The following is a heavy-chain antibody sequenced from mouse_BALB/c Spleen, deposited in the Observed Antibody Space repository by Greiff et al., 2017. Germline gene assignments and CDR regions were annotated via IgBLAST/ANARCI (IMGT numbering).Heavy chain of an antibody. CDR1: GFTFSSFG. D-gene: IGHD2-3*01. Sequence: DVQLVESGGGLVQPGGSRKLSCAASGFTFSSFGMHWVRQAPEKGLEWVAYISSGSSTICYADTVKGRVTISRDNPKNTLFLQMTSLRSEDTAMYYCARDGKYYYAMDYWGQGTSVTVSS. CDR3: ARDGKYYYAMDY. CDR2: ISSGSSTI. J-gene: IGHJ4*01. V-gene: IGHV5-17*02.